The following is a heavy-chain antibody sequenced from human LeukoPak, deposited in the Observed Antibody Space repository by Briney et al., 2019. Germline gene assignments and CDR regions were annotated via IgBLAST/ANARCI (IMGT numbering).Heavy chain of an antibody. CDR1: GFTFGSYT. CDR2: ISSSGSYI. Sequence: SGGSLRLSCAASGFTFGSYTMNWVRQAPGKGLEWVASISSSGSYIYYADSLKGRFTISRDNAKNSLYLQMNSLRAEDTAVYYCARPAGTGDFDYWGQGALVTVSS. CDR3: ARPAGTGDFDY. V-gene: IGHV3-21*01. J-gene: IGHJ4*02. D-gene: IGHD6-13*01.